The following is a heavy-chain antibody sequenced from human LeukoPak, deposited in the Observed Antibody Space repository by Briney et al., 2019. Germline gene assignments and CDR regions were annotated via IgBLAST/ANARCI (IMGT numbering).Heavy chain of an antibody. Sequence: APVKVSCKASGGTFSSYAISWVRQAPGQGLEWMGGIIPIFGTANYAQKFQGRVTITADESTSTAYMELSSLRSEDTAVYYCARAGYSSPRDAFDIWGQGTMVTVSS. D-gene: IGHD6-13*01. V-gene: IGHV1-69*13. CDR2: IIPIFGTA. CDR3: ARAGYSSPRDAFDI. J-gene: IGHJ3*02. CDR1: GGTFSSYA.